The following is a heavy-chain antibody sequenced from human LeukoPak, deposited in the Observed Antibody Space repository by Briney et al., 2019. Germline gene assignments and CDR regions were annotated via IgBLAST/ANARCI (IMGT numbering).Heavy chain of an antibody. D-gene: IGHD6-13*01. Sequence: GSLRLSCAASGFTFSSYSMNWVRQAPGKGLEWVSSISSSSSYIYYADSVKGRFTVSRDNAKNSLYLQMNSLRAEDTAVYYCARDPIWQQQLFDYWGQGTLVTISS. J-gene: IGHJ4*02. CDR2: ISSSSSYI. CDR1: GFTFSSYS. V-gene: IGHV3-21*01. CDR3: ARDPIWQQQLFDY.